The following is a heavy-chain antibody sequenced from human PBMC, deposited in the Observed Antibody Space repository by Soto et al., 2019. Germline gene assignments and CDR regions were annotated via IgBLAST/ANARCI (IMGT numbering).Heavy chain of an antibody. V-gene: IGHV1-46*03. Sequence: ASVKVSCKASGYTFTSYYMHWVRQAPGQGLEWMGIINPSGGSTSYAQKFQGRVTMTRDTSTSTVYMELSSLRSEDTAVYYCARSWGLRFLEWLQIDYWGQGTLVTVSS. CDR2: INPSGGST. J-gene: IGHJ4*02. D-gene: IGHD3-3*01. CDR1: GYTFTSYY. CDR3: ARSWGLRFLEWLQIDY.